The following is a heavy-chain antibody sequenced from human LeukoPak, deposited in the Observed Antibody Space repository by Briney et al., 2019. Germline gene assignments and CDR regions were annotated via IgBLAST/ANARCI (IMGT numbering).Heavy chain of an antibody. CDR1: GFTFSSYS. CDR2: ISSSSYI. V-gene: IGHV3-21*01. J-gene: IGHJ3*02. Sequence: PGGSLRLSCAASGFTFSSYSMNWVRQAPGKGLECVSSISSSSYIYYADSVKGRFTISRDNAKNSLYLQMNSLRAEDTAVYYCASNYYDSSGYIDAFDIWGQGTMVTVSS. D-gene: IGHD3-22*01. CDR3: ASNYYDSSGYIDAFDI.